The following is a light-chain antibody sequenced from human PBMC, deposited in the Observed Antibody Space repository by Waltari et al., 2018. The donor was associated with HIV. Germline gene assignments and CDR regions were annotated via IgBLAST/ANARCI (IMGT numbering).Light chain of an antibody. CDR2: QDS. Sequence: VSVSPGQTASITCSGDKLEDKYVCWYQQKPGQSPVLVIYQDSKRPSGIPERFSGSNSGNTATLTISGTQAMDEADYYCQAWDSSSWVFGGGTKLTVL. V-gene: IGLV3-1*01. CDR3: QAWDSSSWV. CDR1: KLEDKY. J-gene: IGLJ3*02.